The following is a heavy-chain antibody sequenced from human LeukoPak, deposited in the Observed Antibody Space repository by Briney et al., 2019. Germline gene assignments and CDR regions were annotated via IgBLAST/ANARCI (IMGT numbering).Heavy chain of an antibody. J-gene: IGHJ3*01. CDR1: GYTFIGYY. Sequence: ASVKVSFKSSGYTFIGYYIHWVRQAPGQGLEWMGWINPNSGVTDSGQEFQGRVTMTRDTSINTAYIELRRLRSDDTAVYFCAITYTSGTGDAFDVWGQGTMVTVSS. V-gene: IGHV1-2*02. CDR2: INPNSGVT. D-gene: IGHD6-19*01. CDR3: AITYTSGTGDAFDV.